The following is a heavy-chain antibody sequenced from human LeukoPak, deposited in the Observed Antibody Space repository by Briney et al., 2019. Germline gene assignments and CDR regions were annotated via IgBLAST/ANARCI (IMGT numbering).Heavy chain of an antibody. D-gene: IGHD3-22*01. CDR3: ARGGYYYDSSGYYRPGDY. Sequence: GRSLRLSCAASGFTFSSYAMHWVRPAPGKGLERVAVISYDGSNKYYADTVKGRSTISRDNSKNTLYVQMNSLRAEDTAVYYCARGGYYYDSSGYYRPGDYLGQGTLVTVSS. CDR1: GFTFSSYA. CDR2: ISYDGSNK. J-gene: IGHJ4*02. V-gene: IGHV3-30-3*01.